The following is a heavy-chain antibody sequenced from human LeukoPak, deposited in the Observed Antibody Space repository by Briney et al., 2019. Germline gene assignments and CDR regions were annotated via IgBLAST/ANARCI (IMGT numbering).Heavy chain of an antibody. CDR2: ISGSGGST. V-gene: IGHV3-23*01. Sequence: GGSLRLSCAASGFTFSSYAMSWVRQAPGKGLEWVSAISGSGGSTYYADSVKGRFTISRDNSKNTLYLQMNSLRAEDTAVYYCATGLHRIDYYYYMDVWGKGTTVTVSS. J-gene: IGHJ6*03. CDR3: ATGLHRIDYYYYMDV. CDR1: GFTFSSYA.